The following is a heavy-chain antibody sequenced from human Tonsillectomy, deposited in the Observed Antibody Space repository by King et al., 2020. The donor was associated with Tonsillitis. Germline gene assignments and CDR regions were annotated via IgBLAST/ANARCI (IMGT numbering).Heavy chain of an antibody. D-gene: IGHD4-17*01. CDR3: ARIVYDYGDYRVGYFDY. CDR2: IYQSGST. J-gene: IGHJ4*02. CDR1: GGSISSGGYS. Sequence: LQLQESGSGLVKPSQTLSLTCAVSGGSISSGGYSWSWIRQPPGQGLEWIGYIYQSGSTYYNPSLKSRVTISVDRSKNQFSLKLSSVTAADTAMYYCARIVYDYGDYRVGYFDYWGQGTLVTVSS. V-gene: IGHV4-30-2*01.